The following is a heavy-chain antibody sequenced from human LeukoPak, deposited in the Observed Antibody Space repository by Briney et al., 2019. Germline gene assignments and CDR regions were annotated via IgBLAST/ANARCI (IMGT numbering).Heavy chain of an antibody. D-gene: IGHD1-26*01. CDR3: ARVGSRGYYFDY. CDR1: GFTVSSYY. J-gene: IGHJ4*02. CDR2: ISGSSTYT. Sequence: GGSLRLSCAASGFTVSSYYMTWVRQAPGKGLEWVAHISGSSTYTNYADSVKGRFTISRDNANNSLYLQMNSLTAEDTAVFYCARVGSRGYYFDYWGQGTLVSVSS. V-gene: IGHV3-11*06.